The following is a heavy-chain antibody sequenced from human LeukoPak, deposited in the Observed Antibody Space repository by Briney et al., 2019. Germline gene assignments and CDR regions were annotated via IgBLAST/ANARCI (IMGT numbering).Heavy chain of an antibody. D-gene: IGHD4-23*01. J-gene: IGHJ3*02. CDR2: IYYSGST. CDR1: GGSISSYY. CDR3: AREIDDYGGNSGAFDI. V-gene: IGHV4-59*01. Sequence: SETLSLTCTVSGGSISSYYWSWIRQPPGKGLEWIGYIYYSGSTNYNPSLKSRVTISVDTSKNQFSLKLSSVTAADTAVYYCAREIDDYGGNSGAFDIWGQGTMVTVSS.